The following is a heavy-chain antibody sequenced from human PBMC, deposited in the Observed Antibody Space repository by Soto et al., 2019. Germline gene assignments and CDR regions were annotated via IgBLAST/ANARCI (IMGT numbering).Heavy chain of an antibody. Sequence: QLQLQESGPGLVKPSETLSLTCTVSGGSISTSSYYWGWIRQPPGKGLEWIGSIYYSGSNYYNPSLKSRVTTSVDTSKNQFSLKLSSVTAAGTAVDYCARDYDSSGDYWGQGTRVTVSS. CDR1: GGSISTSSYY. J-gene: IGHJ4*02. CDR3: ARDYDSSGDY. V-gene: IGHV4-39*01. CDR2: IYYSGSN. D-gene: IGHD3-22*01.